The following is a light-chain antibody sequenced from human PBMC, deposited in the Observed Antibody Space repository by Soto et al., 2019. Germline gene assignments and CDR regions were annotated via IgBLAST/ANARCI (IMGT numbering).Light chain of an antibody. J-gene: IGKJ4*01. CDR1: QSISNW. CDR2: EAS. CDR3: QQYDSFSLT. Sequence: DIRMTQSPSTLSASVGDRVTITCRASQSISNWLAWYQQKPGKAPKILIYEASTLERGVPSRFSGSGSGTEFTLTISSLQPDDFATFYCQQYDSFSLTFGGGTKVEIK. V-gene: IGKV1-5*03.